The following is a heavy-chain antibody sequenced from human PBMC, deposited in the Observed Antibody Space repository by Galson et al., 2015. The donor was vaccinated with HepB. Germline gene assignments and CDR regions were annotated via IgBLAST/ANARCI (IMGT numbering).Heavy chain of an antibody. Sequence: PALVKPTQTLTLTCTFSGFSLSTSGMCVSWIRQPPGKALEWLARIDWDDDKYYSTSLKTRLTISKDTSKNQVVLTMTNMDPVDTATYYCARMSRTYYYGSGSYYWMDYGGQGTLVTVSS. CDR2: IDWDDDK. V-gene: IGHV2-70*11. J-gene: IGHJ4*02. D-gene: IGHD3-10*01. CDR1: GFSLSTSGMC. CDR3: ARMSRTYYYGSGSYYWMDY.